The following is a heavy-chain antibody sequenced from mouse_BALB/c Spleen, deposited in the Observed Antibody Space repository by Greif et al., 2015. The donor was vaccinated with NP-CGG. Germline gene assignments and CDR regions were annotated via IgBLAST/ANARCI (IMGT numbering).Heavy chain of an antibody. J-gene: IGHJ2*01. CDR3: VSFTVFDY. CDR1: GFNIKDYY. V-gene: IGHV14-1*02. D-gene: IGHD1-1*01. Sequence: EVQLQQSGAELVRPGALVKLSCKASGFNIKDYYMHWVKQRPEQGLEWIGWIDPENGNTIYDPKFQGKASITADTSSNTAYLQLSSLTSEDTAVYYCVSFTVFDYWGQGTTLTVSS. CDR2: IDPENGNT.